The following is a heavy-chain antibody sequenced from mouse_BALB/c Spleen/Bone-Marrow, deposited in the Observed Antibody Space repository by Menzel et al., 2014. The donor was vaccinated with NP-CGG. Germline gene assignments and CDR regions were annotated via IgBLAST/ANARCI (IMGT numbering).Heavy chain of an antibody. J-gene: IGHJ4*01. CDR2: ISSGGST. CDR3: ASLYFYGSSYYTMDY. CDR1: GFTFSSYA. Sequence: EVMLVESGGGLVKPGGSLKLSCAASGFTFSSYAMSWVRQTPEKRPEWVASISSGGSTYYPDSVKGRFTISRDNARNILYLQMSSLRSEDTAMYYCASLYFYGSSYYTMDYWGQGTSVTVSS. D-gene: IGHD1-1*01. V-gene: IGHV5-6-5*01.